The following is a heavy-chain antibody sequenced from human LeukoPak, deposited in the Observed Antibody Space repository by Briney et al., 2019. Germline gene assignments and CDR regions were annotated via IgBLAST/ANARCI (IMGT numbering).Heavy chain of an antibody. V-gene: IGHV4-59*08. J-gene: IGHJ6*02. D-gene: IGHD5-18*01. CDR3: ARHLYSYGFPYYYYYGMDV. CDR2: IYYSGST. CDR1: GGSISSYY. Sequence: SETLSLTCTVSGGSISSYYWSWIRQPPGKGLEWIGYIYYSGSTNYNPSLKSRVTISVDTSKNQFSLKLSSVTAADTAVYYCARHLYSYGFPYYYYYGMDVWGQGTTVTVSS.